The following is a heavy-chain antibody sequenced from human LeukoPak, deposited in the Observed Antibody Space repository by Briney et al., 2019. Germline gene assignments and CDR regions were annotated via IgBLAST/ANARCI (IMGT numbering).Heavy chain of an antibody. J-gene: IGHJ4*02. D-gene: IGHD2-15*01. V-gene: IGHV3-30-3*01. Sequence: GRSLTLSCTPSGFTLSRFAMHWVRQAPGKGLEWLGHMSDDGSEKPYVDSVRGRFTISRDPSKNTLYLEMTSLRTEDTAVYYCAREADSGYYRTVDYWGQGTMVTVS. CDR3: AREADSGYYRTVDY. CDR2: MSDDGSEK. CDR1: GFTLSRFA.